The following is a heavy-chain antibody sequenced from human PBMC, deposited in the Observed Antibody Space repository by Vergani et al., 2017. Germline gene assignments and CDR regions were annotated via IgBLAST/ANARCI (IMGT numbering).Heavy chain of an antibody. CDR2: MNPNSGNT. CDR3: AKSAFGFGELMFSRGPDY. J-gene: IGHJ4*02. CDR1: GYTFTSYD. V-gene: IGHV1-8*01. Sequence: QVQLVQSGAEVKKPGASVKVSCKASGYTFTSYDINWVRQATGQGLEWMGWMNPNSGNTGYAQKFQGRVTITADKSTSTAYMELNSLRAEDTAVYYCAKSAFGFGELMFSRGPDYWGQGTLVTVSS. D-gene: IGHD3-10*01.